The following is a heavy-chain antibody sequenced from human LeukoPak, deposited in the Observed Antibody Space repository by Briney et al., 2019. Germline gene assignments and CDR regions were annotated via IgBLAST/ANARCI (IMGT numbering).Heavy chain of an antibody. D-gene: IGHD3-22*01. CDR1: GFTFDDYA. CDR2: ITWNSRIV. Sequence: GGSLRLSCAASGFTFDDYAMYWVRQAPGKGLEWVSGITWNSRIVAYADSVKGRFTISRDNAKNSLYLQMNSLRAEDTALYYCAKALRDSSGFYICYGMDVWGQGTTVTVAS. CDR3: AKALRDSSGFYICYGMDV. J-gene: IGHJ6*02. V-gene: IGHV3-9*01.